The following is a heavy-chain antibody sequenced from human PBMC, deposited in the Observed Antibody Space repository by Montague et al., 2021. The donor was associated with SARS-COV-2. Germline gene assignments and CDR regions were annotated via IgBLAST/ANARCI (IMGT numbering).Heavy chain of an antibody. J-gene: IGHJ4*02. Sequence: SETLSLTCAVYGGSFSAHSWSWIRQSPGKGLDWIGEVNHRGSATYMSSFKSRATMSVDTSKNQFSLKLTSVTAADTAVYYCARGAVTGGNYDIWSFSYSSPLDSWSQGTLVTVSS. CDR3: ARGAVTGGNYDIWSFSYSSPLDS. CDR2: VNHRGSA. CDR1: GGSFSAHS. D-gene: IGHD3-3*01. V-gene: IGHV4-34*01.